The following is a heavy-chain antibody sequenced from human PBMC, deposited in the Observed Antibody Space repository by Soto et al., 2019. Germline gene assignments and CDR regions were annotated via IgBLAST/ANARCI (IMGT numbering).Heavy chain of an antibody. D-gene: IGHD3-10*01. V-gene: IGHV1-3*01. J-gene: IGHJ4*02. CDR1: GYTFTSYA. CDR2: INAGNGNT. Sequence: QVQLVQSGAEVKKPGASVKVSCKASGYTFTSYAMHWVRQAPGQRLEWMGWINAGNGNTKYSRKLQGRVTITRDTSASTGYMEMSSVRSEDTGVYFCARDMGFGLSDYWGKGTLVTVPS. CDR3: ARDMGFGLSDY.